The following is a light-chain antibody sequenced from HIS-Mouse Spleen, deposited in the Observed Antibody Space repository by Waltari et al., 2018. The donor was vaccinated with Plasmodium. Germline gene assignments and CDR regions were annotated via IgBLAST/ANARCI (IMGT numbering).Light chain of an antibody. CDR2: RDS. CDR3: QVWDSSTVV. J-gene: IGLJ2*01. Sequence: SYELTQPLSVSVALGQTARITCGGNNIGSKNVHWYQQKPGQAPVLVIDRDSNRPPGIPGRFSGSNSGNTATLTISRAQAGDEADYYCQVWDSSTVVFGGGTKLTVL. V-gene: IGLV3-9*01. CDR1: NIGSKN.